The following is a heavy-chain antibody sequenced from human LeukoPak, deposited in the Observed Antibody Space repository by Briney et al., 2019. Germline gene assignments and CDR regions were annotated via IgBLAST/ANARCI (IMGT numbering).Heavy chain of an antibody. CDR2: IAHHGSNK. V-gene: IGHV3-30*02. D-gene: IGHD2-8*02. J-gene: IGHJ4*02. Sequence: GGSLRLSCAASGFTFSRNAIHWVRQGPGKGLEWVSYIAHHGSNKYYAASVKGRFTISRDNSKRTLYLQMNSLRADDPAVYYCAKDGSWSCTDWGQGTLVTVSS. CDR1: GFTFSRNA. CDR3: AKDGSWSCTD.